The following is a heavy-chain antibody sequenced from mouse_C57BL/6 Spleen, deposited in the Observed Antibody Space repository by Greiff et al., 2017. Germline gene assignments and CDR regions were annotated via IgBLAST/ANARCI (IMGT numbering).Heavy chain of an antibody. Sequence: EVQLQQSGPGLVKPSQSLSLTCSVTGYSITSGYYWNWIRQFPGNKLEWMGYISYDGSNKYNPSLKNRISITRYTSKNQFFLKLNSVTTEDTATYYCARDYYGSSSYAMDYWGQGTSVTVSS. V-gene: IGHV3-6*01. CDR3: ARDYYGSSSYAMDY. CDR1: GYSITSGYY. CDR2: ISYDGSN. J-gene: IGHJ4*01. D-gene: IGHD1-1*01.